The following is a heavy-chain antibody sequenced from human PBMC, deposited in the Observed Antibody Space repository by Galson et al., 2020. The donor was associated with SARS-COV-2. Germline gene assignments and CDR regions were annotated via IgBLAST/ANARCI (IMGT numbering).Heavy chain of an antibody. CDR1: GFTLSSYW. Sequence: GGSLRLSCAASGFTLSSYWMHWVRQAPGKGLVWVSRINSDGSSTSYADSVKGRFTISRDNAKNTLYLQMNSLRAEDTAVYYCARGATEPDYGDMDDYYYYYGMDVWGQGTTVTVSS. CDR3: ARGATEPDYGDMDDYYYYYGMDV. D-gene: IGHD4-17*01. J-gene: IGHJ6*02. CDR2: INSDGSST. V-gene: IGHV3-74*01.